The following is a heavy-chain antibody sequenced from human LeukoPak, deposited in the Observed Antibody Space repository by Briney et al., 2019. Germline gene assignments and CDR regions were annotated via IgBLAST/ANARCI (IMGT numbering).Heavy chain of an antibody. Sequence: PGGSLRLSCVASGFTVSSNYMSWVRQAPGKRLEWVSVIYSGGNTYHSDSVKGRFTISRDNSKNTLYLQMNSLRVEDTAVYYCAGHAYSTYLDYWGQGTLVPVSS. CDR3: AGHAYSTYLDY. D-gene: IGHD4-11*01. CDR2: IYSGGNT. J-gene: IGHJ4*02. V-gene: IGHV3-53*01. CDR1: GFTVSSNY.